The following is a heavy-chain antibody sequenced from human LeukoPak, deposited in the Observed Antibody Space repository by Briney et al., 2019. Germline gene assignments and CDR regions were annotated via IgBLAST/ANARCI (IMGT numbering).Heavy chain of an antibody. V-gene: IGHV3-23*01. CDR2: ISGSGGNT. Sequence: GGSLRFSCAASGFAFSSYAMSWVRQAPGKGLEWVSVISGSGGNTYYADSVKGRFTISRDNSKNTLYLQMNSLRAEDTAVYYCAKDQGALDYSIHYWGQGTLVTVSS. D-gene: IGHD4-11*01. CDR3: AKDQGALDYSIHY. J-gene: IGHJ4*02. CDR1: GFAFSSYA.